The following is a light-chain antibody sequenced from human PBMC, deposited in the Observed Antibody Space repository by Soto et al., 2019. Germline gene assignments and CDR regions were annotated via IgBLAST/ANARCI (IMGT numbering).Light chain of an antibody. CDR2: GTS. V-gene: IGKV3-20*01. CDR3: QQYGNSRWT. CDR1: QSVSSSY. J-gene: IGKJ1*01. Sequence: EIVLTQSPDTLSLSPGERATLSCRASQSVSSSYLAWYQQTPGQAPRLLIYGTSNRATGIPDRFSGSGSGTDFTLTISRLEPEDFALYYCQQYGNSRWTIGQGTKVEIK.